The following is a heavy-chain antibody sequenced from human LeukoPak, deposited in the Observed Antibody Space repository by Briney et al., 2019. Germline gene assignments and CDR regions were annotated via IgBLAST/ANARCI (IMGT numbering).Heavy chain of an antibody. CDR3: AKAGCGDGSCYYAEYFQH. D-gene: IGHD2-15*01. V-gene: IGHV3-23*01. Sequence: PGGSLRLSCAASGFTFSSYAMSWVHQAPGKALEWVSAISGSGGSTYYADSVKGRFTISRDNSKNTLYLQMNSLRAEDTAVYYCAKAGCGDGSCYYAEYFQHWGQGTLVTVSS. CDR1: GFTFSSYA. CDR2: ISGSGGST. J-gene: IGHJ1*01.